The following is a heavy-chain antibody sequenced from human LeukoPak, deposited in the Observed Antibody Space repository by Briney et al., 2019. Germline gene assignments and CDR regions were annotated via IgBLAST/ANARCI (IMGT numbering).Heavy chain of an antibody. D-gene: IGHD1-14*01. J-gene: IGHJ4*02. V-gene: IGHV4-61*01. CDR1: GGSVSSGPYY. Sequence: PSKTLSLTCTVSGGSVSSGPYYWSWIRQPPGKGLEWIGYIYYSGSTNYNPSLKNRVTISADTSKNQFSLKLSSVTAADTAVYYCARTDLTEDSEYWGLGTLVTVSS. CDR2: IYYSGST. CDR3: ARTDLTEDSEY.